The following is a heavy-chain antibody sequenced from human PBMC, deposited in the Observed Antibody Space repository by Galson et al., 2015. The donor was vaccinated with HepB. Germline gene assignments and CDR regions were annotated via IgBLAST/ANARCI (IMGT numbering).Heavy chain of an antibody. CDR1: GFTFSSYA. V-gene: IGHV3-30-3*01. D-gene: IGHD3-3*01. Sequence: SLRLSCAASGFTFSSYAMHWVRQAPGKGLEWVAVISYDGSNKYYADSVKGRFTISRDNSKNTLYLQMNSLRAEDTAVYYCARDRRDFWSGYYYYYYGMDVWGQGTTVTVSS. CDR3: ARDRRDFWSGYYYYYYGMDV. CDR2: ISYDGSNK. J-gene: IGHJ6*02.